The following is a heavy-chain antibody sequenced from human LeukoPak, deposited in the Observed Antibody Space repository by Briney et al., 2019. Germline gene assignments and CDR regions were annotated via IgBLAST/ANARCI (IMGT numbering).Heavy chain of an antibody. Sequence: SVKVSCKASGGTFSSYTISWVRQAPGQGLEWMGMIIPILGIANYAQWFQGRVTITADKSTSTAYMELSSLRSEDTAVYYCARTGYCTNGVCYAHYYYYYMDVWGKGTPVTVSS. CDR2: IIPILGIA. D-gene: IGHD2-8*01. J-gene: IGHJ6*03. CDR1: GGTFSSYT. CDR3: ARTGYCTNGVCYAHYYYYYMDV. V-gene: IGHV1-69*02.